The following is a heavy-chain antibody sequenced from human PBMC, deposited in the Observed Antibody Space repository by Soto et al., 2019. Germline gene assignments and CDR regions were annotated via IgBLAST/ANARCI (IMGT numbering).Heavy chain of an antibody. V-gene: IGHV4-59*08. CDR2: IYYSGST. CDR3: ARRYRGILDY. J-gene: IGHJ4*02. Sequence: SETLSLTCTVSGGSISSYYWSWIRQPPGKGLEWIGYIYYSGSTNYNPSLKSRVTISVDTSKNQFSLKLSSVTAADTAVYYCARRYRGILDYRGQGSPVIVSS. CDR1: GGSISSYY. D-gene: IGHD2-15*01.